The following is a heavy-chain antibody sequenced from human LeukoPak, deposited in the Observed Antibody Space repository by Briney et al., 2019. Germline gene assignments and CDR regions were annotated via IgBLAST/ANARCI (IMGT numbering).Heavy chain of an antibody. CDR1: GVSISTSRYY. D-gene: IGHD1-26*01. J-gene: IGHJ4*02. V-gene: IGHV4-39*01. CDR3: AKSGGYGLIDY. Sequence: PSETLSLTCTVSGVSISTSRYYWGWIRQPPGKGLEWIGNIYSSGSTYYNASLQSRVTTSIDTSKNQFSLRLNSVTAADTAMYYCAKSGGYGLIDYWGQGTRVTVSS. CDR2: IYSSGST.